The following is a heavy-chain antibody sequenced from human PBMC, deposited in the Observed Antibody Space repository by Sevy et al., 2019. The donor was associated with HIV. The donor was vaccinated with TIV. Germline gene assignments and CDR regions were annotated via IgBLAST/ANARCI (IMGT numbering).Heavy chain of an antibody. J-gene: IGHJ3*02. CDR2: INPNSGGT. D-gene: IGHD3-22*01. V-gene: IGHV1-2*02. CDR3: ARDLGYYDSSGYLSPAFDI. CDR1: GYTFTGYY. Sequence: ASVKVSCKASGYTFTGYYMHWVRQAPGQGLEWMGWINPNSGGTNYAQKFQGRVTMTRDRPISTAYMGLSRLGSDDTAVYYCARDLGYYDSSGYLSPAFDIWGQGTMVTVSS.